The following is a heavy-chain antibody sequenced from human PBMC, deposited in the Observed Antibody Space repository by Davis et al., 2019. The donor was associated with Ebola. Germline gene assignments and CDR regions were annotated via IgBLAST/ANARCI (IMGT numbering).Heavy chain of an antibody. V-gene: IGHV1-8*02. J-gene: IGHJ6*02. CDR3: APSSIAARPGYYYGMDV. CDR1: GGTFSSYA. D-gene: IGHD6-6*01. Sequence: AASVKVSCKASGGTFSSYAISWVRQAPGQGLEWMGWMNPNSGNTGYAQKFQGRVTMTRNTSISTAYMELSSLRSEDTAVYYCAPSSIAARPGYYYGMDVWGQGTTVTVSS. CDR2: MNPNSGNT.